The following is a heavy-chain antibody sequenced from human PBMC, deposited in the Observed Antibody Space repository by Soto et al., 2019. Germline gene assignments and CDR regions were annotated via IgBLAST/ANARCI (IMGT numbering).Heavy chain of an antibody. CDR2: ISSSSSTI. CDR3: ARAPGKVVVVAATLNWFDP. CDR1: GFTFSSYS. V-gene: IGHV3-48*02. D-gene: IGHD2-15*01. J-gene: IGHJ5*02. Sequence: GGSLRLSCAASGFTFSSYSMNWVRQAPGKGLEWVSYISSSSSTIYYADSVKGRFTISRDNAKNSLYLQMNSLRDEDTAVYYCARAPGKVVVVAATLNWFDPWGQGTLVTVSS.